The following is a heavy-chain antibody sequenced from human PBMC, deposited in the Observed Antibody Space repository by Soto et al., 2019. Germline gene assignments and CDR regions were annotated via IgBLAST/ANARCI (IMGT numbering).Heavy chain of an antibody. V-gene: IGHV3-30*18. CDR3: AKDSDRTYYYGSGPTQYDY. J-gene: IGHJ4*02. CDR1: GFTFSSYG. D-gene: IGHD3-10*01. CDR2: ISYDGSNK. Sequence: GGSLRLSCAASGFTFSSYGMHWVRQDPGKGLEWVAVISYDGSNKYYADSVKGRFTISRDNSKNTLYLQMNSLRAEDTAVYYCAKDSDRTYYYGSGPTQYDYWGQGTLVTVSS.